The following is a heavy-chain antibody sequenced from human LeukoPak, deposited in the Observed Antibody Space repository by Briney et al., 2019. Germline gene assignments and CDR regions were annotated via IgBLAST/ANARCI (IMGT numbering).Heavy chain of an antibody. CDR2: ISSTHSYI. Sequence: PGGSLRLSCAASGFTFSNYSMNWVRQAPGKGLEWVSSISSTHSYIYYADSVKGRFTISRDNAKNSLYLQMNSLRAEDTAFYYCAKSFWWFGEFSPFDYWGQGTLVTVSS. CDR3: AKSFWWFGEFSPFDY. V-gene: IGHV3-21*01. D-gene: IGHD3-10*01. CDR1: GFTFSNYS. J-gene: IGHJ4*02.